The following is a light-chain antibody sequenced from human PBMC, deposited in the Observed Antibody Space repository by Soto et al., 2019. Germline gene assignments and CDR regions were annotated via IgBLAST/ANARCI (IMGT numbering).Light chain of an antibody. J-gene: IGKJ1*01. CDR1: QSLVNSDGNTY. CDR3: MQGTHWPPT. Sequence: DVVMTQSPLSLPVTLGQPASISCRSSQSLVNSDGNTYLNWFQQRPGQSPRRLIYKVSNRDSGVPDRFSRSGSGTDFTLKISRVEAEDVGVYYCMQGTHWPPTFGQGTKVEIK. V-gene: IGKV2-30*01. CDR2: KVS.